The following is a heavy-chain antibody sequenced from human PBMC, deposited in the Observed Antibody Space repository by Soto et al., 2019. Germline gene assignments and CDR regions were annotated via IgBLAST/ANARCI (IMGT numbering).Heavy chain of an antibody. CDR3: AKDGYYSSAFDI. D-gene: IGHD3-22*01. J-gene: IGHJ3*02. V-gene: IGHV3-30*18. CDR2: ISYDGSTK. Sequence: GGSLRLSCAASGFTFSSYGMHWVRQAPGKGLDWVALISYDGSTKSYADSVKGRFTISRDNSKNTLYLQMNSLRAEDTAVYYCAKDGYYSSAFDIWGQGTMVTVSS. CDR1: GFTFSSYG.